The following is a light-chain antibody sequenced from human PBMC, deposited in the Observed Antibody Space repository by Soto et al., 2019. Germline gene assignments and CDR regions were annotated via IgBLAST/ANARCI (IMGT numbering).Light chain of an antibody. CDR1: QTISSW. J-gene: IGKJ1*01. Sequence: DIQMTQSPSTLSGSVGDRVTITCRASQTISSWLAWYQQKPGKAPKLLIYDASTVESGVPSRFSGSRSGTEFTLTISSLQPDDFATYYCLQDHDDSWTFGQGTKVDIK. CDR2: DAS. CDR3: LQDHDDSWT. V-gene: IGKV1-5*01.